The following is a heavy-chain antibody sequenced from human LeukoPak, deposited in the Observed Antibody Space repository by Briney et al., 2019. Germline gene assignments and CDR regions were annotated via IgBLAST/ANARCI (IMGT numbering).Heavy chain of an antibody. Sequence: SETLSLTCTVSGGSISNYYWSWIRQPPGKGLEWIGYIYYSGSTYYNPSLKSRVTISVDTSKNQFSLKLSSVTAADTAVYYCARFERTIAVAGRGDYWGQGTLVTVSS. CDR3: ARFERTIAVAGRGDY. CDR2: IYYSGST. CDR1: GGSISNYY. V-gene: IGHV4-59*08. J-gene: IGHJ4*02. D-gene: IGHD6-19*01.